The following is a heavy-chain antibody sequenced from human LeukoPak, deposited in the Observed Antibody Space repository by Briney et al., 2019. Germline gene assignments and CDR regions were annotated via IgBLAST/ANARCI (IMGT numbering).Heavy chain of an antibody. CDR3: ATVTAMGYFDY. Sequence: ASVKVSCKVSVYTRTELSMHWVRQAPGKGLEWMGGFDPEDGETIYAQKFQGRVTMTEDTSTDTAYMEPSSLRSEDTAVYYCATVTAMGYFDYWGQGTLVTVSS. CDR2: FDPEDGET. V-gene: IGHV1-24*01. J-gene: IGHJ4*02. CDR1: VYTRTELS. D-gene: IGHD3-16*01.